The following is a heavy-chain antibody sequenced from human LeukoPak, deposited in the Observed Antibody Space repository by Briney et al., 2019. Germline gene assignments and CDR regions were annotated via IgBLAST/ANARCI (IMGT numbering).Heavy chain of an antibody. CDR2: ISWNGGSI. CDR3: AKGIGIVSTSAPFDY. V-gene: IGHV3-43D*04. D-gene: IGHD5/OR15-5a*01. CDR1: GFTFDDYA. J-gene: IGHJ4*02. Sequence: GGSLRLPCAASGFTFDDYAMHWVRQRPGKGLEWVSLISWNGGSIYYADSVKGRFTISRDNSENSLYLQMNSLGVEDTGLYYCAKGIGIVSTSAPFDYWGQGTLVTVSS.